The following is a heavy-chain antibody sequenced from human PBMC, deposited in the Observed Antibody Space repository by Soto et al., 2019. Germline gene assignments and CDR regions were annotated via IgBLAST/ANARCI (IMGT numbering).Heavy chain of an antibody. Sequence: ESGGGLVEPGGSLRLSCAASGFRFSDHYMTWIRQAPGKGLEWVSKISGGGTTMYYADSVKGRFTASRDNAKNSLYLQMNSLRAEDTAVYYCAGDPYYYGSAFWGQGTLVTVSS. D-gene: IGHD3-10*01. V-gene: IGHV3-11*01. CDR3: AGDPYYYGSAF. CDR2: ISGGGTTM. CDR1: GFRFSDHY. J-gene: IGHJ4*02.